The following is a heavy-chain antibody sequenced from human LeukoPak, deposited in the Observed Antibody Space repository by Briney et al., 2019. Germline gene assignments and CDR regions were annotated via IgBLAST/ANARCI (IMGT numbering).Heavy chain of an antibody. CDR2: INPNGSTT. V-gene: IGHV3-7*01. D-gene: IGHD1-26*01. CDR3: ARGGPDSGIYYVY. CDR1: GFSFRSHW. J-gene: IGHJ4*02. Sequence: PGGSLKLSCTASGFSFRSHWMSWVRQSSGKGLEWMANINPNGSTTNYVDSVKGRFTISRDNAKNIVYLEMNSLRAEDTAVYYCARGGPDSGIYYVYWGQGTLVTVSS.